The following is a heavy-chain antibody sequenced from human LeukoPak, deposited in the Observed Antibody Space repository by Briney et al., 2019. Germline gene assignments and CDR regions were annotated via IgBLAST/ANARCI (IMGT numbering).Heavy chain of an antibody. CDR1: GFPFSSYT. J-gene: IGHJ4*02. CDR2: ISSSSSYK. V-gene: IGHV3-21*01. CDR3: ARAMTSYYDTSGPPRDPTDY. D-gene: IGHD3-22*01. Sequence: PGGSLRLSCAASGFPFSSYTMNWVRQAPGKGLEWVSSISSSSSYKYYADSVKGRFTISRGNAKNSMYLQMNSLRAEDTAVYYCARAMTSYYDTSGPPRDPTDYWGQGTLVTVSS.